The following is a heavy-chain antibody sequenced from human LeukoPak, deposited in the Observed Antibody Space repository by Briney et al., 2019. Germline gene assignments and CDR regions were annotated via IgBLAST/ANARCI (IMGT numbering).Heavy chain of an antibody. CDR2: INPNSGGT. Sequence: GSVKVSCKASGYTFTGYYMHWVRQAPGQGLEWMGWINPNSGGTNYAQKFQGWVTMTRDTSISTAYMELSRLRSDDTAVYYCARDTSGYGLDYWGQGTLVTVSS. J-gene: IGHJ4*02. CDR3: ARDTSGYGLDY. CDR1: GYTFTGYY. V-gene: IGHV1-2*04. D-gene: IGHD5-12*01.